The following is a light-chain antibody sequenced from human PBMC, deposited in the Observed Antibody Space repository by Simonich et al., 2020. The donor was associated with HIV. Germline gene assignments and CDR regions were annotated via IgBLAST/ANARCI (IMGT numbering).Light chain of an antibody. V-gene: IGKV4-1*01. CDR1: QSLLSNNKNF. Sequence: DIVMTQSPDSLPVSLGERATIHCKSSQSLLSNNKNFLAWFQHNPGQPPKMLIYWASTRESGVPDRFRGSGSGTDFTLTISSLQAEDVAVYYCQQYYAAPITFGQGTRLEI. CDR2: WAS. J-gene: IGKJ5*01. CDR3: QQYYAAPIT.